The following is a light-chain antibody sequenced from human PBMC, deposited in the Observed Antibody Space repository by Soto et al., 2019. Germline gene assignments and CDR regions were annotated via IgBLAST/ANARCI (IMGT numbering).Light chain of an antibody. CDR3: QSYDSSLSGYV. CDR1: SANIGAAYN. CDR2: GNN. J-gene: IGLJ1*01. V-gene: IGLV1-40*01. Sequence: QSVLTQPPSVSGAPGQRVTISCTGSSANIGAAYNVDWYQQLPGTAPKLLIYGNNNRPSGVPARFSGFKSGPSASLAIAGLQAEDVGDYYCQSYDSSLSGYVFGTGTKVTVL.